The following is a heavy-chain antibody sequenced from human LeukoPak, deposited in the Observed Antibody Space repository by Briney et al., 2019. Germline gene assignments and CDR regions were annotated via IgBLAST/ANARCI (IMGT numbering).Heavy chain of an antibody. D-gene: IGHD1-26*01. CDR1: GFTFSSCG. J-gene: IGHJ4*02. CDR2: ISYDGSNK. V-gene: IGHV3-30*18. CDR3: AKDGSGSSTSYFDY. Sequence: GGSLRLSCAASGFTFSSCGMHWVRQAPGKGLEWVAVISYDGSNKYYADSVKGRFTISRDNSKNTLYLQMNSLRAEDTAVYYCAKDGSGSSTSYFDYWGQGTLVTVSS.